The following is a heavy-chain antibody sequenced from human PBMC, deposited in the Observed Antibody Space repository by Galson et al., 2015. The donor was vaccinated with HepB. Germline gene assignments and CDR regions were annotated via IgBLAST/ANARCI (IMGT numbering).Heavy chain of an antibody. V-gene: IGHV1-69*10. Sequence: VKVSCKASGGTFSSYAISWVRQAPGQGLEWMGGNIPILGIANYAQKFQGGVTITADKSTSTAYMELSSLRSEDTAVYYCARGYCSSTSCYLVDYWGQGTLVTVSS. CDR3: ARGYCSSTSCYLVDY. CDR1: GGTFSSYA. J-gene: IGHJ4*02. CDR2: NIPILGIA. D-gene: IGHD2-2*01.